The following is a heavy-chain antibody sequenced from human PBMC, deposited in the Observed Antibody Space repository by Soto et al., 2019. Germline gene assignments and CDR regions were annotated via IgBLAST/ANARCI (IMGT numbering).Heavy chain of an antibody. J-gene: IGHJ5*02. Sequence: SETLSLTCAVYGGSFSGYYWSWICQPPGKGLEWIGEINHSGSTNYNPSLKSRVTISVDTSKNQFSLKLSSVTAADTAVYYCARRGFWSGYYWGIWFDPWGQGTLVTVSS. CDR3: ARRGFWSGYYWGIWFDP. D-gene: IGHD3-3*01. CDR1: GGSFSGYY. CDR2: INHSGST. V-gene: IGHV4-34*01.